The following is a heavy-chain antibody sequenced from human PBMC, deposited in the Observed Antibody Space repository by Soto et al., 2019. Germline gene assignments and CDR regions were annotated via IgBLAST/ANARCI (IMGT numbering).Heavy chain of an antibody. CDR2: IIPILGIA. D-gene: IGHD2-21*02. Sequence: QVQLVQSGAEVKKPGSSVKVSCKASGGTFSSYTISWVRQAPGQGLEWMGRIIPILGIANYAQKFQGRVTITADNDTSTAYMELSSLRSEDTAVYYCAREGCGGDCAKGNYFDYWGQGTLVTVSS. CDR1: GGTFSSYT. V-gene: IGHV1-69*08. J-gene: IGHJ4*02. CDR3: AREGCGGDCAKGNYFDY.